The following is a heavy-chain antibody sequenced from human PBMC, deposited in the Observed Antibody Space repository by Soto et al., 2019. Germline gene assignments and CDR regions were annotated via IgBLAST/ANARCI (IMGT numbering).Heavy chain of an antibody. V-gene: IGHV3-74*01. CDR2: ISRDGSNT. J-gene: IGHJ4*02. CDR3: TTLGGELPHRDY. Sequence: EVQLVESGGGLVQPGGSLRLSCAAPGMTFSNLRMHWVRQAPGKGLVWVSLISRDGSNTDYADSVKGRFTISRDNAKSTLYLQMNSLRVEDTAVHYCTTLGGELPHRDYWGQGTLVTVSS. CDR1: GMTFSNLR. D-gene: IGHD1-26*01.